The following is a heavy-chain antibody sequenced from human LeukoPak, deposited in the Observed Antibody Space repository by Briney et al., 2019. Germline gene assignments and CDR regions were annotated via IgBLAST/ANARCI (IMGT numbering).Heavy chain of an antibody. V-gene: IGHV1-18*01. CDR3: AREARIVGATANDY. CDR2: ISAYNGNT. CDR1: GYTFTNYG. D-gene: IGHD1-26*01. Sequence: GASVKVSCKASGYTFTNYGISWVRQAPGQGLEWMGWISAYNGNTNYAQILQGRVTMTTDTSTSTAYMELRSLRSDDTAVYYCAREARIVGATANDYWGQGTLVTVSS. J-gene: IGHJ4*02.